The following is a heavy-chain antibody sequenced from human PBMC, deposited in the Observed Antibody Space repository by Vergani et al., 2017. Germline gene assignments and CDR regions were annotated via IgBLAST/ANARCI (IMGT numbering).Heavy chain of an antibody. D-gene: IGHD6-19*01. CDR2: IYYSGST. J-gene: IGHJ5*02. V-gene: IGHV4-39*01. CDR3: ARHSTVEWLVKLGWIDP. CDR1: GASIRSSNYY. Sequence: QLQLQESGPGLVKPSATLSLTCSVSGASIRSSNYYWGWIRQPPGKGLEWIASIYYSGSTYYNPSLKSRVTISVDTYKTQFSLKLSSVTAADPAVYFCARHSTVEWLVKLGWIDPWGQGILVTVSS.